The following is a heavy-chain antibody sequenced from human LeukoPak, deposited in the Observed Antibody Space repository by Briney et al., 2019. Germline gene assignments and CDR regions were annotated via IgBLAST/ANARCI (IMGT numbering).Heavy chain of an antibody. J-gene: IGHJ4*02. CDR2: IYTSGST. CDR3: ARDLPGYSGSYFIFDY. Sequence: SETLSLTCTVSGGSVSSSYWSWIRQPPGKGLEWIGRIYTSGSTNYNPSLKSRVTMSVDTSKNQFSLKLSSVTAADTAVYYCARDLPGYSGSYFIFDYWGQGTLVTVSS. CDR1: GGSVSSSY. V-gene: IGHV4-4*07. D-gene: IGHD1-26*01.